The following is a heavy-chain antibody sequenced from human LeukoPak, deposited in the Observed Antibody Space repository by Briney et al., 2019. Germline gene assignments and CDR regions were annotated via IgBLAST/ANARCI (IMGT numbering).Heavy chain of an antibody. Sequence: GGPLKLSCVVSGFTFSSCWMSWVRQAPGKGLEWVANIKGDGSERYYADSVKGRFTISRDNAKNSLYLQMNSLRAEDTAVYYCAKVPLVVPAAIHRGYYYYYYGMDVWGQGTTVTVSS. V-gene: IGHV3-7*03. CDR2: IKGDGSER. CDR1: GFTFSSCW. CDR3: AKVPLVVPAAIHRGYYYYYYGMDV. J-gene: IGHJ6*02. D-gene: IGHD2-2*01.